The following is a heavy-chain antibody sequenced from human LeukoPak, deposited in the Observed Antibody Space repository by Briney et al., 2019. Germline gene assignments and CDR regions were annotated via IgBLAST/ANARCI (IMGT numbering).Heavy chain of an antibody. V-gene: IGHV4-34*01. J-gene: IGHJ3*02. CDR3: ARVISGTAMVGAFDI. D-gene: IGHD5-18*01. CDR1: GGSLSGYY. Sequence: PSETLSLTCGVYGGSLSGYYWSWIRQPPGKGLEWIGEINDSGSSIYNPSLKSRVTISEDTSKNQFSLKLSSVTAADTAVYYCARVISGTAMVGAFDIWGQGTMVTVSS. CDR2: INDSGSS.